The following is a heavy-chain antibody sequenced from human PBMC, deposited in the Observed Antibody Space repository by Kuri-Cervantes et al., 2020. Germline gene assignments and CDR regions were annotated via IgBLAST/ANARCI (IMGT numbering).Heavy chain of an antibody. CDR3: ARDGYSYGQPTTPFDY. CDR2: ISSSSSTI. J-gene: IGHJ4*02. CDR1: GGSFSGYY. D-gene: IGHD5-18*01. Sequence: LSLTCAVYGGSFSGYYWSWIRQPPGKGLEWVSYISSSSSTIYYADSVKGRFTISRDNAKNSLYLQMNSLRDEDTAVYYCARDGYSYGQPTTPFDYWGQGTLVTVSS. V-gene: IGHV3-11*04.